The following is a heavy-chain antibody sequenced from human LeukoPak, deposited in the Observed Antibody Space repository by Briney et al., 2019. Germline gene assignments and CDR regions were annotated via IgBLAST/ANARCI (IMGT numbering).Heavy chain of an antibody. CDR1: GGSFSGYY. CDR3: AKGRTPDPSNYFDY. CDR2: INHSGST. Sequence: SETLSLTCAVYGGSFSGYYWSWIRQPPGKGLEWIGEINHSGSTNYNPSLKSRVTISVDTSKNQFSLKLSSVTAADTAVYYCAKGRTPDPSNYFDYWGQGTPVTVSS. D-gene: IGHD1-14*01. V-gene: IGHV4-34*01. J-gene: IGHJ4*02.